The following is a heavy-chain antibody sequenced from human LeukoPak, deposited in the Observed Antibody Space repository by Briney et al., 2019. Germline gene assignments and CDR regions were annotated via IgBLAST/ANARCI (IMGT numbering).Heavy chain of an antibody. V-gene: IGHV3-20*04. CDR3: ARAYSGYENYYYYYYMDV. D-gene: IGHD5-12*01. CDR1: GFTFDDYG. CDR2: INWNGGNT. J-gene: IGHJ6*03. Sequence: GGSLRLSCAASGFTFDDYGMSWVRQAPGKGLEWVSGINWNGGNTGYADSVKGRFTISRDNAKNSLYLQMDSLRAEDTALYYCARAYSGYENYYYYYYMDVWGKGTTVTVSS.